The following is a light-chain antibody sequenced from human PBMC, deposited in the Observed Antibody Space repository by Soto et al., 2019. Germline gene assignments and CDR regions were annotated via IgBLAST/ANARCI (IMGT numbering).Light chain of an antibody. J-gene: IGLJ1*01. CDR2: NNN. Sequence: QSVLTQPPSVSGAPGQRVTISCTGSSSNIGAGYDVHRYQRLPGTAPKVLIYNNNNRPSGVPDRFSGSKSGTSASLAITGLQAEDEADYYCQSYDSSLSGSYVFGTGTKVTVL. CDR1: SSNIGAGYD. CDR3: QSYDSSLSGSYV. V-gene: IGLV1-40*01.